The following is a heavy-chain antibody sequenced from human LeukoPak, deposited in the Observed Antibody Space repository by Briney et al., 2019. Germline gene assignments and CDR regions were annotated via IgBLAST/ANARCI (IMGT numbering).Heavy chain of an antibody. CDR1: GFTFSSYA. CDR2: ISYDGSNK. J-gene: IGHJ2*01. Sequence: PGGSLRLSCAASGFTFSSYAMHWVRQAPGKGLEWVAVISYDGSNKYYADSEKGRFTISRDNSKNTLYLQMNSLRAEDTAVYYCARDPVVTAIPGYLDLWGRGTLVTVSS. CDR3: ARDPVVTAIPGYLDL. D-gene: IGHD2-21*02. V-gene: IGHV3-30-3*01.